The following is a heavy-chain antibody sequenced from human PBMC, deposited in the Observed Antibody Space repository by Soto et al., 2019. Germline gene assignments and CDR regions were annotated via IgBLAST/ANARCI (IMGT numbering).Heavy chain of an antibody. CDR3: ARRPPSTSGMDV. V-gene: IGHV4-59*08. D-gene: IGHD1-1*01. Sequence: QVQLQESGPGLVKPSETLSLTCTVAGGSISSYYWSWIRQPPGKGLEWLGYIYYSWSTNYNPSLKSGVTISVDTSKNQFSLTLSSVTAADTAVYYCARRPPSTSGMDVWGQGTTVTVSS. CDR2: IYYSWST. CDR1: GGSISSYY. J-gene: IGHJ6*02.